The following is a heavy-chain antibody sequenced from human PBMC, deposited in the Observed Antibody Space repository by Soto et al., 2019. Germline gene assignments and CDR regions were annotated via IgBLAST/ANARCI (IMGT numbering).Heavy chain of an antibody. V-gene: IGHV1-8*02. CDR3: GSKGFLDWLVDR. CDR2: VNPNSGDT. CDR1: GYTFSSYD. D-gene: IGHD3-9*01. Sequence: QMQLVQSGAEVKKHGASVKVSCKASGYTFSSYDITWVRQAAGQGLEWMGWVNPNSGDTDYTQKFQGRVTMTRDTSTKTACMELSSLRSEDTAVYYCGSKGFLDWLVDRWGQGTMVTVSS. J-gene: IGHJ5*02.